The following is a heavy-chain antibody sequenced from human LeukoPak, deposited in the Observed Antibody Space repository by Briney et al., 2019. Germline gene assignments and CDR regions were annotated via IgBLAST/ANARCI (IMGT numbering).Heavy chain of an antibody. CDR1: GFTFRRYN. Sequence: PGGSPRLPCAASGFTFRRYNMNWVPQAPGKGLEWVSFISSTSNTIYYTDSVKGRFTISRDNAKNSLYLQMNSLRAEDTAAYYCAREEGFDYWGQGTLVTVSS. CDR2: ISSTSNTI. V-gene: IGHV3-48*01. CDR3: AREEGFDY. J-gene: IGHJ4*02.